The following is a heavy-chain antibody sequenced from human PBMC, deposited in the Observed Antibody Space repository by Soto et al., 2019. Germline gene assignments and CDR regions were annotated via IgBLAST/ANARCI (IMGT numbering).Heavy chain of an antibody. Sequence: GGSLRLSCAASGFIFSIAWINWVGQAPGKGLEWVGRIKSKSNGARTDFAAPVKGRFAISRDDSRDTVYLQMNTLKTDDTAVYYCGTDSLATGLLVRHDFWGHGTLVTVSS. J-gene: IGHJ4*01. D-gene: IGHD2-15*01. V-gene: IGHV3-15*07. CDR1: GFIFSIAW. CDR2: IKSKSNGART. CDR3: GTDSLATGLLVRHDF.